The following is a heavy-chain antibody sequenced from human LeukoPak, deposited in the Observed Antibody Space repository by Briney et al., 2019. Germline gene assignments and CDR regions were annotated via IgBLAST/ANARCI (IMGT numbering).Heavy chain of an antibody. CDR1: GGSISSYY. CDR3: ARRAAYWYFDL. J-gene: IGHJ2*01. Sequence: TETLSLTCTVSGGSISSYYWSGIRQPPGKGLEWIGYIYYSGTTDYNPSLKSRVTISVDTSKNQFSLKVTSVTAADTAVYYCARRAAYWYFDLWGRGTLVTVSS. CDR2: IYYSGTT. V-gene: IGHV4-59*12. D-gene: IGHD2-15*01.